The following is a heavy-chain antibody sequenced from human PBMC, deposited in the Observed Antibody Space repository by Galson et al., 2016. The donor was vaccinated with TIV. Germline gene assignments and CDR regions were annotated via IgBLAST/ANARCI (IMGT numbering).Heavy chain of an antibody. J-gene: IGHJ6*02. CDR1: GLTFRNAW. CDR2: ISRTSDTI. Sequence: SLRLSCAVSGLTFRNAWMNWVRQAPGKGLQWVSYISRTSDTIYYADSVKGRFTISRDNAKGSLYLQMNSLRAEDTAMYYCARVDPLLDCSGGTCQYYYYGMDIWGQGTTVTVS. V-gene: IGHV3-48*01. D-gene: IGHD2-15*01. CDR3: ARVDPLLDCSGGTCQYYYYGMDI.